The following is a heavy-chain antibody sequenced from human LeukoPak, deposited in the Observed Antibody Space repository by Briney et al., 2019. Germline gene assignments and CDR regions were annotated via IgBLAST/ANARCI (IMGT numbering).Heavy chain of an antibody. J-gene: IGHJ4*02. Sequence: SETLSLTCTVSGGSISSSSDYWGWIRQPPGEGLEWIGSIYYSGSTYYNPSRKSRVTISVDTSKNQFSLKLSSVTAADTAVYYCARIFSSGWSNWGQGTLVTVSS. V-gene: IGHV4-39*07. CDR3: ARIFSSGWSN. CDR1: GGSISSSSDY. CDR2: IYYSGST. D-gene: IGHD6-19*01.